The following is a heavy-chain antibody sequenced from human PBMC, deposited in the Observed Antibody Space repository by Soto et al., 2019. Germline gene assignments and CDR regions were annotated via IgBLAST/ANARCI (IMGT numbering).Heavy chain of an antibody. Sequence: EVQLVESGGGLVQPGGSLRLSCAASGFTFTSYEMNWVRQAPGKGLEWVSYISSSGNTIYYADSVKGRFTISRENAKNFTYSEKNSLRGGEPGGYYCARGRGRLDYWGQGTLVTVSS. J-gene: IGHJ4*02. CDR3: ARGRGRLDY. V-gene: IGHV3-48*03. CDR1: GFTFTSYE. D-gene: IGHD2-15*01. CDR2: ISSSGNTI.